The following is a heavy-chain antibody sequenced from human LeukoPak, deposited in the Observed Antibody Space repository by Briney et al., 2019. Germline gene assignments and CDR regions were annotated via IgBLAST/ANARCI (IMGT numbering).Heavy chain of an antibody. D-gene: IGHD2-21*01. J-gene: IGHJ4*02. CDR3: ARHLNNCGDDCYIFDY. CDR1: GGSNSTYY. Sequence: SETLSLTCSVSGGSNSTYYWSWIRQPPGKGLEWIGYVDYSGSTNYNPSLKSRVTISVDTSKNQFSLRVSSVTAADTAVYYCARHLNNCGDDCYIFDYWGQGTLVTVSS. V-gene: IGHV4-59*08. CDR2: VDYSGST.